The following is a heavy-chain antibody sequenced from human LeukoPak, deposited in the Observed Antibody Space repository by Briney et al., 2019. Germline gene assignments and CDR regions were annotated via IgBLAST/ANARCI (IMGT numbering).Heavy chain of an antibody. CDR3: ARQGDDY. D-gene: IGHD3-16*01. J-gene: IGHJ4*01. V-gene: IGHV3-7*01. Sequence: PGGSLRLSCVASGFTFSNYWMSWVRQAPGKGLECVANIKEDGSEKYCVDSVKGRFTISRDNAKNSLYLQMNSLRAEDTAVYYCARQGDDYWGHGTLVTVSS. CDR2: IKEDGSEK. CDR1: GFTFSNYW.